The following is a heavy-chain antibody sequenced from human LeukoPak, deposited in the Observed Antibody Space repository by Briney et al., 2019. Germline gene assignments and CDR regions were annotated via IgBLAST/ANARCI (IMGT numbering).Heavy chain of an antibody. CDR2: IHPKDSYS. CDR3: ARQNHYYYYMDV. V-gene: IGHV5-51*01. Sequence: GASLQISCKASGYVFIRHWIGWVRQVPGKGLEWMGVIHPKDSYSRYNAAFQGQATLSVDESTSTAYLQLSSLKASDTAIYYCARQNHYYYYMDVWGRGTTVTVSS. J-gene: IGHJ6*03. CDR1: GYVFIRHW.